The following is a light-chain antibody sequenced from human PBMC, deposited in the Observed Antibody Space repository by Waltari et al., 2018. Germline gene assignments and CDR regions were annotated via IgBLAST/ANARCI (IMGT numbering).Light chain of an antibody. V-gene: IGLV2-8*01. CDR1: SSDVGGYNY. CDR3: SSYAGSTVV. CDR2: EVS. J-gene: IGLJ2*01. Sequence: QSALTQPPSASGSPGQSVTISCTGTSSDVGGYNYVSWYQQHPGKAPKLMIYEVSQRPPGVPDRFSGSKSGNTASLTVSGLQAEDEADYYCSSYAGSTVVFGGGTKLTVL.